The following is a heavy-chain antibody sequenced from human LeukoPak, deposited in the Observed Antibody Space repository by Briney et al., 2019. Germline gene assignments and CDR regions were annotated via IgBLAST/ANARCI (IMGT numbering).Heavy chain of an antibody. Sequence: GGSLRLPCAASGFTFSSYDMHWVRQATGKGLEWVSAIGTAGDTYYPGSVKGRFTISRDNAKNSLYLQMNSLRAEDTAVYYCARDKGDYHTSGSLFVFGGQGTLVTVSS. CDR3: ARDKGDYHTSGSLFVF. CDR1: GFTFSSYD. D-gene: IGHD3-22*01. V-gene: IGHV3-13*01. CDR2: IGTAGDT. J-gene: IGHJ4*02.